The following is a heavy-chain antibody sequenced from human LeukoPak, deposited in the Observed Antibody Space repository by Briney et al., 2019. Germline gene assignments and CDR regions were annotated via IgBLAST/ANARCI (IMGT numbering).Heavy chain of an antibody. D-gene: IGHD3-10*01. J-gene: IGHJ4*02. CDR3: AKDFIGYFDY. CDR1: GFTFSIYW. CDR2: IKQDGSEK. Sequence: GGSLRLSCAASGFTFSIYWMTWVRQAPGKGLGWVANIKQDGSEKYYVDSVKGRFTISRDNAKNSLFLQMNSLRAEDTAVYYCAKDFIGYFDYWGQGTLVTVSS. V-gene: IGHV3-7*03.